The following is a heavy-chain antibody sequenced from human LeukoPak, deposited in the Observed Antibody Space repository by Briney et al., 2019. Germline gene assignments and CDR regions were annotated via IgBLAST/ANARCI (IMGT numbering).Heavy chain of an antibody. CDR1: GGSISSYY. V-gene: IGHV4-4*07. CDR2: IYTSGST. D-gene: IGHD3-3*01. J-gene: IGHJ1*01. CDR3: ASEGVIMGSEYFQH. Sequence: SETLSLTCTVSGGSISSYYWSWIRQPAGKGLEWIGRIYTSGSTNYNPSLKSRVTMSVDTSKNQFSLKLSSVTAADTAVYYCASEGVIMGSEYFQHWGQGTLVTVSS.